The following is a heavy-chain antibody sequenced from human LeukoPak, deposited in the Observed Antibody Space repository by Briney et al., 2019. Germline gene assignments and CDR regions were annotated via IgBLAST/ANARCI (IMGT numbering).Heavy chain of an antibody. J-gene: IGHJ4*02. CDR1: GYSFTSYW. V-gene: IGHV5-51*03. CDR3: ARPTDPGAIDY. CDR2: IYPGDSDT. D-gene: IGHD1-1*01. Sequence: GDSLKISCKGSGYSFTSYWIGWVRQMPVEDLEWMGIIYPGDSDTRYSPSFQGQVTISADKSISTAYLQWSSLKASDTAMYYCARPTDPGAIDYWGQGTLVTVSS.